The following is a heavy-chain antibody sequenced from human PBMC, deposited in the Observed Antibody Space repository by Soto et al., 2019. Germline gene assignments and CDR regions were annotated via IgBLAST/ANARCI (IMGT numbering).Heavy chain of an antibody. V-gene: IGHV6-1*01. Sequence: HVQLQQSGPGLVKPSQTLSLTCVISGDSVSIYRGAWNWIRQSPSRGLEWLGRTYYRSKWYYDYAESVKSRIIISVDTSKNQFSLQLNSVTPEDAAVYYRANDPGYSLDYWGQGTQVTVSS. CDR2: TYYRSKWYY. J-gene: IGHJ4*02. CDR3: ANDPGYSLDY. D-gene: IGHD5-12*01. CDR1: GDSVSIYRGA.